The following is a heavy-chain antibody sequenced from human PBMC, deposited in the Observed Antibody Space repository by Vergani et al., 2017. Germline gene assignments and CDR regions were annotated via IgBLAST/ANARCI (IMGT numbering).Heavy chain of an antibody. J-gene: IGHJ6*03. V-gene: IGHV4-61*02. CDR3: ARHFIGYCSSTSCPYYYYYYMDV. CDR2: IYSSGST. Sequence: QVQLQESGPGLLKPSQTLSLTCSVAGDSISSGNYYWNWIRQPAGKGLEWMGRIYSSGSTSYNPSIKSRITMSLDTSKNQFSLSLSSVTAADTAVYYCARHFIGYCSSTSCPYYYYYYMDVWGKGTTVTVSS. CDR1: GDSISSGNYY. D-gene: IGHD2-2*01.